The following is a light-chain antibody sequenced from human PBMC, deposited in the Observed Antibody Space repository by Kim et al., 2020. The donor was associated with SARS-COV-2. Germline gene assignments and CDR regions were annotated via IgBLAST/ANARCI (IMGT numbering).Light chain of an antibody. V-gene: IGKV1-5*01. CDR2: DAS. CDR1: QSIGGW. J-gene: IGKJ5*01. Sequence: AAVGDCVTITCRASQSIGGWLAWYQPKPGTAPKLLIHDASSVESGVPSRFSGSGSETEFTLTISSLQPDDFATYYCQHHSTYPITFGQGTRLEIK. CDR3: QHHSTYPIT.